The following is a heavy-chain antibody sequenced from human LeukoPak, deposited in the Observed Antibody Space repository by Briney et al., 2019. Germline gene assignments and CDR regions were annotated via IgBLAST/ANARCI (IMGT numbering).Heavy chain of an antibody. D-gene: IGHD2-2*01. CDR1: GYTFTGYY. Sequence: ASVKVSCKASGYTFTGYYMHWVRQAPGQGLEWMGWINPNSGGTNYAQRFQGRVTMTRDTSISTAYMELSRLRSDDTAVYYCARGQWKVEVVPAAQEYYYYYYMDVWGKGTTVTVSS. J-gene: IGHJ6*03. V-gene: IGHV1-2*02. CDR2: INPNSGGT. CDR3: ARGQWKVEVVPAAQEYYYYYYMDV.